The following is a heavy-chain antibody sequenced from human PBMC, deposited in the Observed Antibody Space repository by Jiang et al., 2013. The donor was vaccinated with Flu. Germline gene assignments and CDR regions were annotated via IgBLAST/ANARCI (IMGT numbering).Heavy chain of an antibody. V-gene: IGHV1-46*01. J-gene: IGHJ4*02. Sequence: SGAEVTKPGASVTVSCKASGYTFTEYYLHWVRRAPGQGLEWVGMIDPSGGRTRFKQRFQGRVDMTKDTAKSTVFLELNGLRSEGTAMYFCARALATAGAQFIYFDSWGQGTQVTVSS. D-gene: IGHD6-13*01. CDR2: IDPSGGRT. CDR3: ARALATAGAQFIYFDS. CDR1: GYTFTEYY.